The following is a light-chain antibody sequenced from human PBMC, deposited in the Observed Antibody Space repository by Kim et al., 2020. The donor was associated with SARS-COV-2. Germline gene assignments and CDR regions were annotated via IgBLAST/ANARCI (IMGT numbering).Light chain of an antibody. Sequence: NFMLTQPHSVSESPGKTVTISCTRSSGSIASNHVQWYQQRPGSAPTTVIYEDNQRPSGVPDRFSGSIDSSSNSASLTISGLKTEDEADYYCQSYDSSNLWVFGGGTQLTVL. CDR1: SGSIASNH. CDR3: QSYDSSNLWV. V-gene: IGLV6-57*04. CDR2: EDN. J-gene: IGLJ3*02.